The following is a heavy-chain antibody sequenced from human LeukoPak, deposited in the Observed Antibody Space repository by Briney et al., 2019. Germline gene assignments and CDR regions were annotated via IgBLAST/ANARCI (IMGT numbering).Heavy chain of an antibody. CDR3: ARDRTPYGGNSRFDY. CDR2: ISSSSSYI. Sequence: GGSLRLSCAASGFTFSSYSMNWVRQAPGKGLEWVSSISSSSSYIYYADSVKGRFTISRDNAKNSLYLQMNSLRAEDTAVYYCARDRTPYGGNSRFDYWGQGTLVTVSS. V-gene: IGHV3-21*01. D-gene: IGHD4-23*01. CDR1: GFTFSSYS. J-gene: IGHJ4*02.